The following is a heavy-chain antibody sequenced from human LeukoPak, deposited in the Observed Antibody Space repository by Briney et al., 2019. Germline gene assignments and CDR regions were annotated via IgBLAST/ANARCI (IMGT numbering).Heavy chain of an antibody. D-gene: IGHD6-19*01. CDR2: IYTSGGT. V-gene: IGHV4-61*02. J-gene: IGHJ4*02. Sequence: SETLSLTCTVSGGSISSGSYYWSWIRQPAGKGLEWIGRIYTSGGTNYNPSLKSRVTISVDTSKNQFSLKLSSVTAADTAVYYCARLRAGYSSGWYDYWGQGTLVTVSS. CDR1: GGSISSGSYY. CDR3: ARLRAGYSSGWYDY.